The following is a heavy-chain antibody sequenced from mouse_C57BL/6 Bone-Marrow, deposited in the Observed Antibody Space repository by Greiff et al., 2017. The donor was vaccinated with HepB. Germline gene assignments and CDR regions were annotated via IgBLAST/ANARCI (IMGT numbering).Heavy chain of an antibody. J-gene: IGHJ3*01. Sequence: VHVKQSGTVLARPGASVKMSCKTSGYTFTSYWMHWVKQRPGQGLEWIGAIYPGNSDTSYNQKFKGKAKLIAVTSASTAYMELSSLTNEDSAVYYCTQGYSAWFAYWGQGTLVTVSA. CDR1: GYTFTSYW. CDR2: IYPGNSDT. CDR3: TQGYSAWFAY. D-gene: IGHD2-3*01. V-gene: IGHV1-5*01.